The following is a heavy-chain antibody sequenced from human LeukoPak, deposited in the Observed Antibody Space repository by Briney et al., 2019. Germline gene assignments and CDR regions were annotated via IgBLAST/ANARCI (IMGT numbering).Heavy chain of an antibody. CDR1: GFSVSNNY. D-gene: IGHD1-14*01. J-gene: IGHJ4*02. CDR2: IYSRGAT. V-gene: IGHV3-53*01. Sequence: QPGGSLRLSCAASGFSVSNNYMSWVRQAPGKGLEGVSVIYSRGATYYADSVKGRFTISRDNSKNTLYLQMNSLRVEDTAVYYCAARNYWGQGTLVTVSS. CDR3: AARNY.